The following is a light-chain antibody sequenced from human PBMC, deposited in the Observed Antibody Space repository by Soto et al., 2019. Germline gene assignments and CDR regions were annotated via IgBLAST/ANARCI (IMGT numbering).Light chain of an antibody. CDR2: AAS. CDR3: QQANSFPT. V-gene: IGKV1-12*01. Sequence: DIQMTQSPSTLSASVVDRVTITCRASQSISSWLAWYQQKPGKAPKLLIYAASSLQSGVPSRFSGSGSGTDFTLTISSLQPEDFATYYCQQANSFPTFGQGTRLEIK. CDR1: QSISSW. J-gene: IGKJ5*01.